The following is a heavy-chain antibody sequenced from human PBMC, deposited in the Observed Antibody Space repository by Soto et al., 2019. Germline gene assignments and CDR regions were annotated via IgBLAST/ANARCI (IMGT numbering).Heavy chain of an antibody. Sequence: SETLSLTCSVSGECMATYAYYWGWIRQSPGRGLEWIGSIYHNGGAYYNPSLKSRVTISVNTSKNQFSLKLLSVTAADLAVYFSTRRVHLAKKGGSVDYSGHG. D-gene: IGHD5-12*01. J-gene: IGHJ4*01. V-gene: IGHV4-39*01. CDR1: GECMATYAYY. CDR3: TRRVHLAKKGGSVDY. CDR2: IYHNGGA.